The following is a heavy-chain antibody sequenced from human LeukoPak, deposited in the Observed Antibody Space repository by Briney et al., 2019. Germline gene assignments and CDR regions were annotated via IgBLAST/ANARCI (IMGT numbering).Heavy chain of an antibody. D-gene: IGHD3-22*01. CDR1: GYSISSGYY. V-gene: IGHV4-38-2*02. Sequence: PSETLSLTCTVSGYSISSGYYWGWIRQPPGKGLEWIGSIYHSGSTYYNPSLKSRVTISVDTSKNQFSLKLSSVTAADTAVYYCAREMGEYYYDSSGYYDAFDIWGQGTMVTVSS. CDR2: IYHSGST. J-gene: IGHJ3*02. CDR3: AREMGEYYYDSSGYYDAFDI.